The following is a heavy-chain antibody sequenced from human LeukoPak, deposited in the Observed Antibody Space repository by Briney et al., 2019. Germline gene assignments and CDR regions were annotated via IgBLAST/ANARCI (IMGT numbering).Heavy chain of an antibody. V-gene: IGHV1-8*01. J-gene: IGHJ4*02. CDR1: GYTFSSYD. CDR3: ARAIRNQLLSDY. D-gene: IGHD2-2*01. Sequence: GASEKVSCNTSGYTFSSYDVIWVRLAPGQGLEWMGWMNPNSGNTGYAQKFQGRVTMTGDTSISTAYMELSSLISDDTAVYYCARAIRNQLLSDYWGQGTLVTVSS. CDR2: MNPNSGNT.